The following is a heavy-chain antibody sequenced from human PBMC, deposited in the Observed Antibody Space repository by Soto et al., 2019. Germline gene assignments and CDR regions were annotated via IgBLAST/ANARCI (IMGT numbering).Heavy chain of an antibody. CDR1: GFTFRSYG. V-gene: IGHV3-30*18. Sequence: QLAESGGNVVQPGKSLRLSCVASGFTFRSYGMHWVRQAPGKGLEWVATISHDGKKEYYADSVKGRFTVSRDNSRDTLYLEVNSVKTDDTAVYYCAKDMGPSPRPPDSLDIWGQGTVVTVSS. J-gene: IGHJ3*02. CDR3: AKDMGPSPRPPDSLDI. CDR2: ISHDGKKE. D-gene: IGHD3-10*01.